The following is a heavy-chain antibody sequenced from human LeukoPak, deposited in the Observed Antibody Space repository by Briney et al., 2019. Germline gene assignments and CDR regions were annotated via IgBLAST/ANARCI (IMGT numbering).Heavy chain of an antibody. Sequence: ASVKVSCKASGYTFTSYGISWVRQAPGQGLEWMGWISAYNGNTSYAQKLQGRVTMTTDTSTSTAYMELRSLRSDDTAVYYCARDRYYDFWSGYGPGYYYGMDVWGQGTTVTVSS. CDR3: ARDRYYDFWSGYGPGYYYGMDV. D-gene: IGHD3-3*01. CDR1: GYTFTSYG. CDR2: ISAYNGNT. J-gene: IGHJ6*02. V-gene: IGHV1-18*01.